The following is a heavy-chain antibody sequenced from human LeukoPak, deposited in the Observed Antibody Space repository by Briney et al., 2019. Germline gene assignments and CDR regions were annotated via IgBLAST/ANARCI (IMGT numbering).Heavy chain of an antibody. CDR2: INPSTGDT. CDR1: DYLFSAYS. CDR3: ARDGYFGSTYAFDV. Sequence: GASVKVSCKASDYLFSAYSLHWVRQAPGQGLEWMGLINPSTGDTKYGQKFHGRVTLTRDSSISTVYMDLRGLQSDDTALYFCARDGYFGSTYAFDVWGQGTMVTVSS. J-gene: IGHJ3*01. D-gene: IGHD3-10*01. V-gene: IGHV1-2*06.